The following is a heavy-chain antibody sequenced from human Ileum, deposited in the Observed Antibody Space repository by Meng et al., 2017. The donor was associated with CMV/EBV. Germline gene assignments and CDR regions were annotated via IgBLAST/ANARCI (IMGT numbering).Heavy chain of an antibody. CDR2: IYYSGST. CDR3: AWGKGYYDFWSGYLPEINWFDP. D-gene: IGHD3-3*01. V-gene: IGHV4-39*02. J-gene: IGHJ5*02. Sequence: YYWGWIRQHPGKGLEWIGSIYYSGSTYYNPSLKSRVTISVDTSKNHFSLKLSSVTAAATAVYYCAWGKGYYDFWSGYLPEINWFDPWGQGTLVTVSS. CDR1: YY.